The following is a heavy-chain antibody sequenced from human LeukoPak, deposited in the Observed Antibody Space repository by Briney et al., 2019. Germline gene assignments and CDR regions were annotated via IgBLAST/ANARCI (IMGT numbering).Heavy chain of an antibody. J-gene: IGHJ4*02. V-gene: IGHV3-23*01. Sequence: GGSLRLSCAASGFTFSSYAMSWVRQAPGKGLEWVSAISGSGGSTYYADSVKGRFTISRDNSKNTLYLQMNSLRAEDTAVYYCAKVPGYCSRTSCYTYYFDYWGQGTLVTVSP. CDR3: AKVPGYCSRTSCYTYYFDY. CDR2: ISGSGGST. D-gene: IGHD2-2*02. CDR1: GFTFSSYA.